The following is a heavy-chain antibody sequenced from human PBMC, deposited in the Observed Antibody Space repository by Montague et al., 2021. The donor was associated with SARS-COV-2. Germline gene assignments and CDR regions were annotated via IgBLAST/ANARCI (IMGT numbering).Heavy chain of an antibody. Sequence: SETLSLTCNVTGATTNTGTHYWGWIRQPPGKVLEWIGSVYYTGKTDYNPSLKSRVTVSVDTSNNYFSLILTSVTAADTAVYYCARLRQGEDHFDYWGRGTLVTVSS. J-gene: IGHJ4*02. D-gene: IGHD3-16*01. CDR1: GATTNTGTHY. CDR3: ARLRQGEDHFDY. CDR2: VYYTGKT. V-gene: IGHV4-39*01.